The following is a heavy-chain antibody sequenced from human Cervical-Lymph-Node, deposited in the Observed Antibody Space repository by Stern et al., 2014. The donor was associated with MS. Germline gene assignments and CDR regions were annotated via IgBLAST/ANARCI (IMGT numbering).Heavy chain of an antibody. D-gene: IGHD5-24*01. Sequence: QLVQSGGGVVQPGTSLRLSCAASGFAFRSYGMHWVRQAPGKGLEWVALVWYDGSTAYYRNSVKGRFTISRDNSNNTLFLQMNSLTAEDTAVYYCARGHIPYAYNYLFDYWGQGTLVTVSS. V-gene: IGHV3-33*01. J-gene: IGHJ4*02. CDR2: VWYDGSTA. CDR3: ARGHIPYAYNYLFDY. CDR1: GFAFRSYG.